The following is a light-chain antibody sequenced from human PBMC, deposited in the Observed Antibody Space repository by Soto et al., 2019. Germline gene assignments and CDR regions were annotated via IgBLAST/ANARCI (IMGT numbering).Light chain of an antibody. CDR2: DAS. J-gene: IGKJ4*01. CDR1: QSISRY. Sequence: IVLTQSPATLSLSPGETATLSCRASQSISRYLAWYQQKPGQAPRLLIYDASNRASGIPARFSGSGSETDFTLTISSLDPEDFAVYYCQQRSNWPPGTFGGGTKVDIK. V-gene: IGKV3-11*01. CDR3: QQRSNWPPGT.